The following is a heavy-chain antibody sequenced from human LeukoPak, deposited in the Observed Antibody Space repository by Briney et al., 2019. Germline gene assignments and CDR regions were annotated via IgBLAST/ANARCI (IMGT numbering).Heavy chain of an antibody. CDR1: GGSISSYY. CDR2: IYTSGST. Sequence: SETLSLTCTVSGGSISSYYWSWIRQPAGKGLEWIGRIYTSGSTNYNPSLKSRVTISVDTSKNQFSLKLSSVTAADTAVYYCARAPHYDILSGYRYTNWCDRWGQGTLVTVSS. D-gene: IGHD3-9*01. CDR3: ARAPHYDILSGYRYTNWCDR. V-gene: IGHV4-4*07. J-gene: IGHJ5*02.